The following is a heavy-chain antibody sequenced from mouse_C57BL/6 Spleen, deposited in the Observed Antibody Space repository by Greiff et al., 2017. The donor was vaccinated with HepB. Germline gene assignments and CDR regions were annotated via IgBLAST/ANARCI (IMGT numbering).Heavy chain of an antibody. V-gene: IGHV1-53*01. D-gene: IGHD2-3*01. J-gene: IGHJ1*03. Sequence: KQRPGQGLECIGNINPSNGGTNYNKKFKSKSTLTVDKSSSPAYMQLSSLTSEDSAVYYCARLGWLLDWYFDVWGTGTTVTVSS. CDR3: ARLGWLLDWYFDV. CDR2: INPSNGGT.